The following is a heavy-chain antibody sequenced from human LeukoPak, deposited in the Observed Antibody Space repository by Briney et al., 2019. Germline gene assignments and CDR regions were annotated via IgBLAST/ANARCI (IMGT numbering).Heavy chain of an antibody. J-gene: IGHJ4*02. V-gene: IGHV4-59*01. Sequence: SETLPLTCTVSGVSIRSYYWSWIRQPPGKGLEWIGHISDSGGTNFNPSLKSRVTISVDTSKNQFSLKLSSVTAADTAVYYCARGRSGSYYRFDYWGQGTLVTVSS. CDR1: GVSIRSYY. CDR3: ARGRSGSYYRFDY. D-gene: IGHD1-26*01. CDR2: ISDSGGT.